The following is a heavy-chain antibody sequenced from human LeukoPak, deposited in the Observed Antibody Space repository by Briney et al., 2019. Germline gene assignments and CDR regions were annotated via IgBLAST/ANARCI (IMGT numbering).Heavy chain of an antibody. D-gene: IGHD3-22*01. J-gene: IGHJ4*02. CDR1: GGSISSGSYY. V-gene: IGHV4-61*02. CDR3: VYDSSGYYYNFDY. Sequence: SETLSLTCTVSGGSISSGSYYWSWIRQPAGKGLEWIGRIYTSGSTNYNPSLKSRVTISVDTSKNQFSLKLSSVTAADTAVYYCVYDSSGYYYNFDYWGQGTLVTVSS. CDR2: IYTSGST.